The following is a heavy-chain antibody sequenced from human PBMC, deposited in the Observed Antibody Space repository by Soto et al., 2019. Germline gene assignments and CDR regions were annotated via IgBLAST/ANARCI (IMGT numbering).Heavy chain of an antibody. CDR1: GYTFTSYA. CDR2: INVGNGYT. D-gene: IGHD5-18*01. CDR3: VAVAMGDY. V-gene: IGHV1-3*01. J-gene: IGHJ4*02. Sequence: SVEFSCKASGYTFTSYALHWVRQAPGQMLECMVWINVGNGYTKYXXKFQGRVXXTRDISASTAXMELSXLKSEETAVYYCVAVAMGDYWGQGTLLTVSS.